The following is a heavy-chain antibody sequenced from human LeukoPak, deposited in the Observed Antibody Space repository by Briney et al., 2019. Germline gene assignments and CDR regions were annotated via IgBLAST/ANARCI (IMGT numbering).Heavy chain of an antibody. CDR2: IKQDGSER. V-gene: IGHV3-7*03. J-gene: IGHJ4*02. D-gene: IGHD6-19*01. CDR1: GFTFSNYE. CDR3: VRGFDYSSGWFDY. Sequence: GGSLRLSCAASGFTFSNYEMNWVRQAPGKGLEWVANIKQDGSERYYVDSVKGRFTISRDNPKNSLYLQMNSLRAEDTAVYYCVRGFDYSSGWFDYWGQGTLVTVPS.